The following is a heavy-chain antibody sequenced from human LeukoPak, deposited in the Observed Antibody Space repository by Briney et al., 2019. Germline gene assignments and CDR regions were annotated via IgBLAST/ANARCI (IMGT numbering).Heavy chain of an antibody. CDR1: GYTLTELS. CDR3: ATGPSGSQNWFDP. D-gene: IGHD1-26*01. CDR2: FDPEDGET. Sequence: ASVKVSCKVSGYTLTELSMHWVRQAPGKGLEWMGGFDPEDGETIYAQKFQDRVTMTEDTSTDTAYMELSSLRSEDTAVYYCATGPSGSQNWFDPWGQGTLVTVSS. J-gene: IGHJ5*02. V-gene: IGHV1-24*01.